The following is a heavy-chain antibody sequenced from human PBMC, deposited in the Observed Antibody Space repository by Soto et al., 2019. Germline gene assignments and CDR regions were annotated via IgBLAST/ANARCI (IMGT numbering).Heavy chain of an antibody. CDR3: ARIGGYHGPLDY. Sequence: SETLSPTCSVSGVSISSYFWTWIRQPPGRGLEWIGYTYHRGSTNYSPSLKSRVAIALDTSENQFSLKVSSVTAADTAVYYCARIGGYHGPLDYWGQGTPVTVSS. D-gene: IGHD3-16*02. CDR2: TYHRGST. J-gene: IGHJ4*02. V-gene: IGHV4-59*01. CDR1: GVSISSYF.